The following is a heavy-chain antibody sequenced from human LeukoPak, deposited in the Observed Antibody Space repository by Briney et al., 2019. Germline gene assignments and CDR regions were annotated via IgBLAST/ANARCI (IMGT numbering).Heavy chain of an antibody. CDR2: IKQDGSEK. CDR1: GFTFSSYA. V-gene: IGHV3-7*01. Sequence: GGSLRLPCAASGFTFSSYAMSWVRQAPGKGLEWVANIKQDGSEKYYVDSVKGRFTISRDNAKNSLYLQMNSLRAEDTAVYYCARDTRNYMDVWGKGTTVTISS. J-gene: IGHJ6*03. CDR3: ARDTRNYMDV.